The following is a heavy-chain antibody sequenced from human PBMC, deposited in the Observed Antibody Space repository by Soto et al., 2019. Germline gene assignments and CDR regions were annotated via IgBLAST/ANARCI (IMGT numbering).Heavy chain of an antibody. V-gene: IGHV4-59*08. D-gene: IGHD5-12*01. Sequence: QVQLQESGPGLVKPSETLSLTCTVSGGSISSYYWSWIRQPPGKGLEWIGYIYYSGSTNYNPSLKSRVTISVDTSKNQFSLKLSSVTAADTAVYYCARSNIVATYYYYYYGMDVWGQGTTVTVSS. CDR1: GGSISSYY. CDR2: IYYSGST. J-gene: IGHJ6*02. CDR3: ARSNIVATYYYYYYGMDV.